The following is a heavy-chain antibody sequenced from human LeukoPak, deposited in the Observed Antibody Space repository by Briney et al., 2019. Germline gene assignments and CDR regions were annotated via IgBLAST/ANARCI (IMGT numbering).Heavy chain of an antibody. CDR3: ARGIKQWLPYDAFDI. V-gene: IGHV3-21*01. D-gene: IGHD6-19*01. CDR1: GFTFSSYS. Sequence: GGSLRLSCAASGFTFSSYSMNWVCEAPGGGLGWVSSISSSSSYIYYADSVKGGFTISRDNAKNSLYLQMNSLRAEDTAVYYCARGIKQWLPYDAFDIWGQGTMVTVSS. CDR2: ISSSSSYI. J-gene: IGHJ3*02.